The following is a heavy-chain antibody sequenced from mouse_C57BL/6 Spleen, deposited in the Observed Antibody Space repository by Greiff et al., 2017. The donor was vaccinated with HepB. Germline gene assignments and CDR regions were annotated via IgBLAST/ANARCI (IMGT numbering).Heavy chain of an antibody. V-gene: IGHV1-53*01. CDR2: INPSNGST. J-gene: IGHJ4*01. CDR1: GYTFTSYW. CDR3: ARECLLIRKSMDD. Sequence: VQLQQPGAELVKPGASVKLSCKASGYTFTSYWMHWVKQSPGQGLEWIGNINPSNGSTNYNEKFKSKATLTVDKSSSTAYMQLSRLTSEDSAVYSCARECLLIRKSMDDWGQGTSLTVSS.